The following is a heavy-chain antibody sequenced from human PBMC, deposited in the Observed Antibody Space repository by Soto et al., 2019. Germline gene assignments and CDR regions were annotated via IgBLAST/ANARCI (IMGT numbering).Heavy chain of an antibody. Sequence: QVQLVQSGAEVKKPGASVKVSCKASGYTFTSYAISWVRQAPGQGLEWMGWISAYNGNTNYAQKLQGRVTMTTDTYTSTGYVELRIMRSDDKAVYYCARAYGGSWNYYFDYWGQGTLVTVSS. V-gene: IGHV1-18*01. CDR2: ISAYNGNT. J-gene: IGHJ4*02. D-gene: IGHD1-7*01. CDR3: ARAYGGSWNYYFDY. CDR1: GYTFTSYA.